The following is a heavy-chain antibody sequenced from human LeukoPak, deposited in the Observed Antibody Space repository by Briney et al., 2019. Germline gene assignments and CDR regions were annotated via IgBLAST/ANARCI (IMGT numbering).Heavy chain of an antibody. J-gene: IGHJ1*01. D-gene: IGHD3-10*01. CDR3: AKGPLSFGELTVKYLQD. CDR2: ISGSGGST. Sequence: GGSLRLSCSAARFKFSGHAMSWVRQAPGKGLEWVSVISGSGGSTFYADAVKGRFTISRDNSKNTLFLQMHSLSVEDTAVYFCAKGPLSFGELTVKYLQDWGQGTLVTVSS. CDR1: RFKFSGHA. V-gene: IGHV3-23*01.